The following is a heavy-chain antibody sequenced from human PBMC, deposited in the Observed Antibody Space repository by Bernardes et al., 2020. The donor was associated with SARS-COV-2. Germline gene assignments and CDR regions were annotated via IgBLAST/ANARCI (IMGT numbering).Heavy chain of an antibody. CDR2: ISSNGGST. D-gene: IGHD6-19*01. CDR3: VKGSPRWLAPVGDAFDI. J-gene: IGHJ3*02. V-gene: IGHV3-64D*06. CDR1: GFTFSSYA. Sequence: VGSLRLSCSASGFTFSSYAMHWVRQAPGKGLEYVSAISSNGGSTYYADSVKGRFTISRDNSKNTLYLQMSSLRAEDTAVYYCVKGSPRWLAPVGDAFDIWGQGTMVTVSS.